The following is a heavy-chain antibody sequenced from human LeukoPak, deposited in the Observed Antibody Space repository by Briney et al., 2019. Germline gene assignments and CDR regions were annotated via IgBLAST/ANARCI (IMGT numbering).Heavy chain of an antibody. Sequence: GGSLRLSCAASGFIFSTYNMHWVRQAPGKGLAWVASISYDGNNKNYADPVKGRFTISRDNSKNTLYLQMNSLRAEDTAVYYCAKAITATTGYFDYWGQGSLVTVSS. J-gene: IGHJ4*02. V-gene: IGHV3-30-3*01. CDR1: GFIFSTYN. D-gene: IGHD6-25*01. CDR3: AKAITATTGYFDY. CDR2: ISYDGNNK.